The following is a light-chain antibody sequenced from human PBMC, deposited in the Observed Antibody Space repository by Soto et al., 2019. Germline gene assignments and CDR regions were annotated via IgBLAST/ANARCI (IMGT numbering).Light chain of an antibody. V-gene: IGKV3-20*01. J-gene: IGKJ1*01. CDR2: DAS. CDR1: QSVSSY. CDR3: QQYDSSPKT. Sequence: EIVLTQSPATLSLSPVEIASLSFMASQSVSSYLAWYQQKPGQAPRLLIYDASNRATGIPARFSGSGSGTDFTLTISRLEPEDFAVYYCQQYDSSPKTFGQGTKVDIK.